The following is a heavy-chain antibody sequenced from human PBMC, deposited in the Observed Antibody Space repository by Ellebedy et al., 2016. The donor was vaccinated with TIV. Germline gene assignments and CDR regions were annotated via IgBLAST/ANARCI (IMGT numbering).Heavy chain of an antibody. D-gene: IGHD3-22*01. CDR1: GFLLSTSGMC. V-gene: IGHV2-70*11. J-gene: IGHJ4*02. CDR3: ARIPYYYDSSGYWGFDY. Sequence: SGPTLVKPTQTLTLTCTFSGFLLSTSGMCVSWIRQPPGKALEWLARIDWDEDKYYRTSLKTRLTISKDTSKNQVVLTMTNMDPVDTATYYCARIPYYYDSSGYWGFDYWGQGTLVTVSS. CDR2: IDWDEDK.